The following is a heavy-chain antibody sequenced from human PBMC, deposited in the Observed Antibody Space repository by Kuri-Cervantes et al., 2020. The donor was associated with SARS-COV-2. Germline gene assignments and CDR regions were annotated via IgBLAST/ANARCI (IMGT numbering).Heavy chain of an antibody. D-gene: IGHD5-18*01. CDR1: GFTFSSYA. Sequence: GESLKISCAASGFTFSSYAMSWVRQAPGKGLEWVSAISGSGGSTYYADSVKGRFTISRDNSKNTLYLQMNSLKTEDTAVYYCTAGTSWIQLWLDDYWGQGTLVTVSS. V-gene: IGHV3-23*01. CDR2: ISGSGGST. CDR3: TAGTSWIQLWLDDY. J-gene: IGHJ4*02.